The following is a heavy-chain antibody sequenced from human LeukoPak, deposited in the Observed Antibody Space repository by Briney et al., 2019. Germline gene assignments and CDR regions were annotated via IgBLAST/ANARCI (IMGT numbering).Heavy chain of an antibody. Sequence: KPSDTLSLPCTVSGGSISSSSYYWGWIPKPPGKGLEWIGSIYYSGNTYYNPSLKSRVTMSVDTSKNQFSLRLSSVTAADTAVYYCVRHASGEDYWGRGTLVTVSS. CDR3: VRHASGEDY. D-gene: IGHD2-15*01. J-gene: IGHJ4*02. V-gene: IGHV4-39*01. CDR1: GGSISSSSYY. CDR2: IYYSGNT.